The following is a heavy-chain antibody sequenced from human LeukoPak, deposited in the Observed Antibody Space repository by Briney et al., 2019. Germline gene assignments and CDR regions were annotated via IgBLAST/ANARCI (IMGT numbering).Heavy chain of an antibody. Sequence: PGGSLRLSCAASGVTFIRNGMHWVRQAPGKGLEWVAFLRYDGSNKYYADSVMGRFTISRDNSKDTLYLQMNSLRTEDTAVYYCARDDPHYDILTGYYPIDYWGQGTLVTVSS. CDR2: LRYDGSNK. D-gene: IGHD3-9*01. J-gene: IGHJ4*02. V-gene: IGHV3-30*02. CDR3: ARDDPHYDILTGYYPIDY. CDR1: GVTFIRNG.